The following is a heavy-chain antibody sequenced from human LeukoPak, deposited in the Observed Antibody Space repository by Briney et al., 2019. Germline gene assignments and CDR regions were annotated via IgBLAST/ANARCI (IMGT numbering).Heavy chain of an antibody. J-gene: IGHJ6*02. V-gene: IGHV1-18*01. D-gene: IGHD6-19*01. CDR2: ISAYNGNT. CDR1: GYTFTSYG. Sequence: ASVKVSCKASGYTFTSYGISWVRQAPGQGLEWMGWISAYNGNTNYAQKLQGRVTMTTDTSTSTAYMELWSLRSDDTAVYYCARVVKTAVAAYYYYYGMDVWGQGTTVTVSS. CDR3: ARVVKTAVAAYYYYYGMDV.